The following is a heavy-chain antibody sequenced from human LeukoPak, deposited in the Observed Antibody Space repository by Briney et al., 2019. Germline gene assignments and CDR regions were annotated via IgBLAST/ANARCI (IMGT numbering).Heavy chain of an antibody. CDR1: GYTFTGYY. V-gene: IGHV1-2*02. J-gene: IGHJ4*02. D-gene: IGHD1-26*01. CDR2: INPNSGGT. Sequence: ASVKVSCKASGYTFTGYYMRWVRQAPGQGLEWMGWINPNSGGTNYAQKFQGRVTMTRDTSISTAYMELSRLRSDDTAVYYYARDSGSYFPSFDYWGQGTLVTVSS. CDR3: ARDSGSYFPSFDY.